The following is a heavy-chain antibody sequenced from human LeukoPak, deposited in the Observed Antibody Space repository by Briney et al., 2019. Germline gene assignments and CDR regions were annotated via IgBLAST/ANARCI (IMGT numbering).Heavy chain of an antibody. V-gene: IGHV4-59*01. CDR2: VNYSWRT. Sequence: PSETLSLTCAVSGGSITSYYCNWIRQPPAQGLDWTGFVNYSWRTNYNPSLTSPVTIPVNTSKNQFSLKLSSLTAADTAVYYCARGADSSGYYSIFYCDYWGQGTLVTVSS. J-gene: IGHJ4*02. CDR3: ARGADSSGYYSIFYCDY. CDR1: GGSITSYY. D-gene: IGHD3-22*01.